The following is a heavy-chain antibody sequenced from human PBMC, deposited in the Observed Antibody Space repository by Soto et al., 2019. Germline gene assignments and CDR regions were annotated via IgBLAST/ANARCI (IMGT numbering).Heavy chain of an antibody. J-gene: IGHJ4*02. Sequence: QVQLVQSGAEVKTHVSSVKVSCKASGDTLSTHGISWVRQAPGQGLEWMGGTIPIIGTTDYAEKFQGRVTITADESTTTSYMELSSLRPDDTAVDYCAAGDSSDTGDHWGQGTQVTVSS. CDR1: GDTLSTHG. V-gene: IGHV1-69*01. D-gene: IGHD5-18*01. CDR3: AAGDSSDTGDH. CDR2: TIPIIGTT.